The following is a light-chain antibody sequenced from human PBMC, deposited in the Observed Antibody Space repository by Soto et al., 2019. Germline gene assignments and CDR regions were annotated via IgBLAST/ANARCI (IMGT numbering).Light chain of an antibody. Sequence: QAVVTQPPSVSAAPGQKVTISCSGSFSNIENNYVSWYQQLPGTAPKLLIYDNDKRPSGISDRFSGSKSGTSATLGITGLQTGDEADYYCGTWDSSLSVVFGGGTKLTVL. CDR2: DND. CDR1: FSNIENNY. V-gene: IGLV1-51*01. J-gene: IGLJ2*01. CDR3: GTWDSSLSVV.